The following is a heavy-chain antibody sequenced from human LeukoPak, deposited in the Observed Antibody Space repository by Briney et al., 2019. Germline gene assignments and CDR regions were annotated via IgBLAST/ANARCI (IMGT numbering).Heavy chain of an antibody. CDR2: ISSSSSTV. CDR3: VGDASGYS. V-gene: IGHV3-48*01. Sequence: GGSLRLSCVASGFTFSNYGMTWVRQAPGKGLECVSYISSSSSTVYYADSVRGRFTITRDNARNSLYLQMDSLRAEDTAVYFCVGDASGYSWGQGTLVTVSS. J-gene: IGHJ4*02. CDR1: GFTFSNYG. D-gene: IGHD2-15*01.